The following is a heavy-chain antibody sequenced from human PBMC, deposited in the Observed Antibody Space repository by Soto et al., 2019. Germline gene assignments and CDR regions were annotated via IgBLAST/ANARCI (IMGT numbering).Heavy chain of an antibody. Sequence: EVQLVESGGGLVKPGGSLRLSCAASGFTFSSYSMNWVRQAPGKGLEWVSSISSSSSYIYYADSVKGRFTISRDNAKNSLYLQMSSLRAEDTAVYYCARDQPGYSYGYGLGYWGQGTLVTVSS. CDR2: ISSSSSYI. J-gene: IGHJ4*02. V-gene: IGHV3-21*01. CDR1: GFTFSSYS. D-gene: IGHD5-18*01. CDR3: ARDQPGYSYGYGLGY.